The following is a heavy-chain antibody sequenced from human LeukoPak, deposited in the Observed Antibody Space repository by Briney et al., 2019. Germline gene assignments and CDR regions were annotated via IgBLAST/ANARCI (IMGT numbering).Heavy chain of an antibody. D-gene: IGHD2-2*01. CDR2: FSGSGGST. CDR3: SKGGGERYCSSTSCLFYHGMDV. CDR1: GFTFSNYA. V-gene: IGHV3-23*01. Sequence: NPGGSLRLSCVASGFTFSNYAMSWVRQAPGKGLEWVSGFSGSGGSTNYADSVRGRFTISRDNSKNTLYLQMNSLRAEDTAVYYCSKGGGERYCSSTSCLFYHGMDVWGQGTTVTVSS. J-gene: IGHJ6*02.